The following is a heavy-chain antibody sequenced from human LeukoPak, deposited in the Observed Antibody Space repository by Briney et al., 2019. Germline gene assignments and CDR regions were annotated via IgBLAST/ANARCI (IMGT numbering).Heavy chain of an antibody. CDR1: GYIFTSYG. J-gene: IGHJ3*02. CDR3: ARGLSHRMYYSEGGDAFDI. CDR2: INPYNGNT. Sequence: ASVKVSCKASGYIFTSYGFSWVRQAPGQGLEWMGWINPYNGNTKYAQKFQGRVTMTTDTSTNTAYMELRSLRSDDTAVYYCARGLSHRMYYSEGGDAFDIWGQGTMVTVSS. V-gene: IGHV1-18*01. D-gene: IGHD3-22*01.